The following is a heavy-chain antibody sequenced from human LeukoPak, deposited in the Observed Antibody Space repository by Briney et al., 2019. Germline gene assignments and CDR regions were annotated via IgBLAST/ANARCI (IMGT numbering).Heavy chain of an antibody. Sequence: TLSLTCAVSGGSISSGGYSWSWIRQPPGKGLEWIGYIYHSGSTYYNPSLKSRVTISVDRSKNQFSLKLSSVTAADTAVYYCARGDTAMVTSYFDYWGQGTLVTVSS. CDR1: GGSISSGGYS. D-gene: IGHD5-18*01. J-gene: IGHJ4*02. CDR2: IYHSGST. V-gene: IGHV4-30-2*01. CDR3: ARGDTAMVTSYFDY.